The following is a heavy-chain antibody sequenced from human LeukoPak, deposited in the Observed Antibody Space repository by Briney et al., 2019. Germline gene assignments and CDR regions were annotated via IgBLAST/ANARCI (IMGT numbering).Heavy chain of an antibody. J-gene: IGHJ4*02. CDR1: GFTFSGYA. CDR3: AKDEGGEVAINKD. Sequence: GGSLRLSCAASGFTFSGYAMSWVRQAPGKGLEWVSAISGSGGSTYYADSVKGRFTISRDNSKNTLYLQMNSLRAEDTAVYYCAKDEGGEVAINKDWGQGTLVTVSS. D-gene: IGHD3-10*01. CDR2: ISGSGGST. V-gene: IGHV3-23*01.